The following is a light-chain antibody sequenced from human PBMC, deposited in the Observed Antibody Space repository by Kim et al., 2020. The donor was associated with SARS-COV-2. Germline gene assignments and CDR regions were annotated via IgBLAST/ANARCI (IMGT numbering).Light chain of an antibody. Sequence: PGGTVTLTCGASTGAVTSGHYPYWFQQKPGQAPRTLIYDITDKHSWTPARFSGSLLGGKAAVTLSGAQPEDEAEYYCLLSYSGGGVFGGGTQLTVL. CDR3: LLSYSGGGV. J-gene: IGLJ2*01. CDR2: DIT. V-gene: IGLV7-46*01. CDR1: TGAVTSGHY.